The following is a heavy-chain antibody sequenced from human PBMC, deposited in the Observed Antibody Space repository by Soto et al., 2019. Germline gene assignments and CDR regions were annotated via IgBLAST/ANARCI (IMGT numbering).Heavy chain of an antibody. CDR1: GFSLSTSGVG. D-gene: IGHD4-17*01. J-gene: IGHJ5*02. CDR3: AHSPPDSGGNEVDWFDP. Sequence: QITLKESGPTLVKPTQTLTLTCTFSGFSLSTSGVGVGWIRQPPGKALEWLALIYWDDDKRYSPSLKSRLTIPKXXSXNXXVLTMTNMDPVDTATYYCAHSPPDSGGNEVDWFDPWGQGTLVTVSS. V-gene: IGHV2-5*02. CDR2: IYWDDDK.